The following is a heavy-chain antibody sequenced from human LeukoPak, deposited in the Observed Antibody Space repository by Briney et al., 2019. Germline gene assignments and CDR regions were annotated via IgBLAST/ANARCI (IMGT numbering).Heavy chain of an antibody. Sequence: GGSLTLSCAASGFTFSSYYMSWVRQAPGKGLEWVSSISSSSTYMFYADSVRGRFTISRDNAKNSLYLQMNSLRAEDTAVYYCARDRGSGWHTFDYWGQGNLGSVSS. V-gene: IGHV3-21*01. D-gene: IGHD6-19*01. CDR3: ARDRGSGWHTFDY. CDR2: ISSSSTYM. CDR1: GFTFSSYY. J-gene: IGHJ4*02.